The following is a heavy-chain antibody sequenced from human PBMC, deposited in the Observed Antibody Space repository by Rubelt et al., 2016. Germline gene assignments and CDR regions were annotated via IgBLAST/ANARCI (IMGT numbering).Heavy chain of an antibody. CDR1: GYSFTSYW. CDR3: ARPHDGYNFGYFDY. J-gene: IGHJ4*02. D-gene: IGHD5-24*01. Sequence: EVQLVQSGAEVKKPGESLKISCKGSGYSFTSYWIGWVRQMPGKGLECLGIIYPGDSDTRYSPSFQVQVTIPADKSISTAYLQGSSLKASDTAMYYCARPHDGYNFGYFDYWGQGTLVTVSS. CDR2: IYPGDSDT. V-gene: IGHV5-51*01.